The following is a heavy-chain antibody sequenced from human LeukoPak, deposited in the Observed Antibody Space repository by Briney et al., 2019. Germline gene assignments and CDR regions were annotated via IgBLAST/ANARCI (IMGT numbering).Heavy chain of an antibody. CDR2: IYPGDSDT. CDR1: GSSFTSYW. J-gene: IGHJ4*02. CDR3: ARSSSRTLYYFDY. D-gene: IGHD6-13*01. Sequence: GASLKISCKGSGSSFTSYWIGWVRQLPGKGLEWMGVIYPGDSDTRYSPSFQGQVTISADKSISTAYLQWSSLKASDTAMYYCARSSSRTLYYFDYWGQGTLVTVSS. V-gene: IGHV5-51*01.